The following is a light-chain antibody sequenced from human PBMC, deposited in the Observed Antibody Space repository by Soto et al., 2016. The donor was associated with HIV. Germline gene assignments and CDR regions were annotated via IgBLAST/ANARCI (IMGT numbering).Light chain of an antibody. CDR2: AAS. Sequence: IQMTQSPSSLSASVGDRVTITCRSSQSINSYLNWYQQKPGTAPKLLIFAASSLQSGVPSRFSGSGAGTDFTLTISTLQPEDFATYYCQQSYSSPLIFGGGTKVEIK. CDR1: QSINSY. J-gene: IGKJ4*01. CDR3: QQSYSSPLI. V-gene: IGKV1-39*01.